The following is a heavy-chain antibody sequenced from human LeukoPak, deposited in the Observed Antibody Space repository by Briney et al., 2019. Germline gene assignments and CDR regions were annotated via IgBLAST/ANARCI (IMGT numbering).Heavy chain of an antibody. CDR1: GFTLSSSS. CDR3: AHYYDDSRYSDY. Sequence: GGSLRLSCAASGFTLSSSSMHWVRQAAGKGLVWVSRIHPDGNSTDYADSVKGRFTISRDNAKNTLYLQMNSLRAEDTAVYYCAHYYDDSRYSDYWGQGTLVAVSS. J-gene: IGHJ4*02. D-gene: IGHD3-22*01. V-gene: IGHV3-74*01. CDR2: IHPDGNST.